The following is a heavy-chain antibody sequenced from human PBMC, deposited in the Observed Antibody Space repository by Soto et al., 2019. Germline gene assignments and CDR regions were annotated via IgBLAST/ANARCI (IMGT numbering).Heavy chain of an antibody. D-gene: IGHD6-13*01. Sequence: EVQLVESGGGLVKPGGSLRLSCAASGFTFTNAWMTWVGQAPGKGLEWVGHIRSRADDGTTDYAAPLKGRFTISRDDSKNMLYLQMNSLKTEDTAVYFCATEGIASRPPFDYWGQGTLVTVSS. J-gene: IGHJ4*02. CDR2: IRSRADDGTT. CDR3: ATEGIASRPPFDY. V-gene: IGHV3-15*01. CDR1: GFTFTNAW.